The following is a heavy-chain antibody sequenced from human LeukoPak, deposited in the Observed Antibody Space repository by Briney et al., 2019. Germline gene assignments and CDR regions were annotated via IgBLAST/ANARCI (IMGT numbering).Heavy chain of an antibody. D-gene: IGHD6-13*01. Sequence: GGSLRLSCEASGFTFSNYAMTWVRQAPGKGLEWVANIKPDGSEKHYVDSVKGRLTISRDNAKNSLYLQMNGLRAEDTAVYYCARLAAGSDYFDSWGQGTLVTVSS. V-gene: IGHV3-7*04. J-gene: IGHJ4*02. CDR1: GFTFSNYA. CDR3: ARLAAGSDYFDS. CDR2: IKPDGSEK.